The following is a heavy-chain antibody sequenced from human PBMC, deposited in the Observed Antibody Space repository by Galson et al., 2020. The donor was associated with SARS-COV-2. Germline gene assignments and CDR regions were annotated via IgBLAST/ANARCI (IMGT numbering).Heavy chain of an antibody. D-gene: IGHD3-3*02. V-gene: IGHV2-5*02. CDR3: AHTVTHIWSGYYDYFYYYYMDV. CDR2: IYWDDDK. Sequence: SGPTLVKPTQTLTLTCTFSGFSFTTSGVGVGWIRQPPGKALEWLALIYWDDDKRYTPSLKTRLTITKVTSKNQVVLTMTNMDPVDTATYYCAHTVTHIWSGYYDYFYYYYMDVWGKGTTVTVSS. CDR1: GFSFTTSGVG. J-gene: IGHJ6*03.